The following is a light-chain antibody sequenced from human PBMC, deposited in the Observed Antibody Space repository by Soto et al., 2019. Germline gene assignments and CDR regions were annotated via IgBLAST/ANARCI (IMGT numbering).Light chain of an antibody. CDR2: EVT. CDR3: TSNTTSTPYD. Sequence: QSALTQPPSASGSPGQSVAISCTGTSSDVGGYNYVSWYQQYPGKAPKLIMYEVTKRPSGVPDRFSGSKSGNTASLTVSGLQAWDEADSSSTSNTTSTPYDSGPGTKV. V-gene: IGLV2-8*01. J-gene: IGLJ1*01. CDR1: SSDVGGYNY.